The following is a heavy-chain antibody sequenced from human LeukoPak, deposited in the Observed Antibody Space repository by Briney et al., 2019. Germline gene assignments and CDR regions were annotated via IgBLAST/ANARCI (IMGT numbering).Heavy chain of an antibody. D-gene: IGHD5-24*01. CDR1: GGSISSSDYY. Sequence: SETLSLTCTVSGGSISSSDYYWGWIRQPPGKGLEWIGNIFHSGTTYYDPSLKGRVIISVDTSKDQFSLKLSSVTAADTALYYCARHNFRNGYNRPFDYWGQGTLVTVSS. CDR2: IFHSGTT. V-gene: IGHV4-39*01. CDR3: ARHNFRNGYNRPFDY. J-gene: IGHJ4*02.